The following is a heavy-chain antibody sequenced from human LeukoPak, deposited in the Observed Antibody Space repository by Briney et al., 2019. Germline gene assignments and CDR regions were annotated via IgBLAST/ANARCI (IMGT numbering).Heavy chain of an antibody. V-gene: IGHV1-24*01. Sequence: ASVKVSCKVSGYTLTELSMHWVRRAPGKGLEWMGGFDPEDGETIYAQKFQGRVTMTEDTSTDTAYMELSSLRSEDTAVYYCATDEGYSGYEFDYWGQGTLVTVSS. CDR2: FDPEDGET. CDR3: ATDEGYSGYEFDY. CDR1: GYTLTELS. J-gene: IGHJ4*02. D-gene: IGHD5-12*01.